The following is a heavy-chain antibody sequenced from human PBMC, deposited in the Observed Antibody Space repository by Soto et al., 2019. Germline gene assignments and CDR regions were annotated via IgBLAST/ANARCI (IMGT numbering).Heavy chain of an antibody. CDR3: AGLFEQWLVPSRY. J-gene: IGHJ4*02. D-gene: IGHD6-19*01. Sequence: PSETLALTFTVSGGSISSSSYYWGWIRQPPGKGLEWIGSIYYSGSTYYNPSLKSRVTISVDTSKNQFSLKLSSVTAADTAVYYCAGLFEQWLVPSRYWGQGTLVTVSS. CDR2: IYYSGST. CDR1: GGSISSSSYY. V-gene: IGHV4-39*01.